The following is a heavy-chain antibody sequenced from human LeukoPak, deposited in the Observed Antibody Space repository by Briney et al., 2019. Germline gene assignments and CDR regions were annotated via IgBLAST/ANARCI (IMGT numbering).Heavy chain of an antibody. Sequence: GGSLRLSCAASGFTFSSYSMNWVRQAPGKGLEWVAVISYDGSNKYYADSVKGRFTISRDNSKNTLYLQMNSLRAEDTAVYYCARDLAEYCSSTNCSDYFDYWGQGTLVTVSS. CDR1: GFTFSSYS. D-gene: IGHD2-2*01. J-gene: IGHJ4*02. V-gene: IGHV3-30*03. CDR2: ISYDGSNK. CDR3: ARDLAEYCSSTNCSDYFDY.